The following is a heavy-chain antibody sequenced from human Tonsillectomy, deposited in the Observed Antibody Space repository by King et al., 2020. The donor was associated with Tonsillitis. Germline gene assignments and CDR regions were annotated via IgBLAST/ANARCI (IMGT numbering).Heavy chain of an antibody. CDR3: ARHGHLVDTEFDY. CDR1: GGSISSYY. V-gene: IGHV4-59*08. CDR2: IFYIGTT. Sequence: QLQESGPGLVKASETLSLTCSVSGGSISSYYWSWIRQPPGKGLEWIGYIFYIGTTSYNPSLKSRVTMSVDTSKNHFSLKLSSVTAADTAVYFCARHGHLVDTEFDYWGQGTLVTVSS. J-gene: IGHJ4*02. D-gene: IGHD5-18*01.